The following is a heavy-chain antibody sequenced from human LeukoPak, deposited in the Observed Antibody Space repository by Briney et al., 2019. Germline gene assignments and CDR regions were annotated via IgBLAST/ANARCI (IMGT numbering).Heavy chain of an antibody. V-gene: IGHV3-33*01. CDR1: GFTFSSYG. D-gene: IGHD3-22*01. J-gene: IGHJ5*02. Sequence: PGGSLRLSCAASGFTFSSYGMHWVRQAPGKGLEWVAVIWYDGSNKYYADSVKGRFTISRDNSKNTLYLQMNSLRAEDTAVYYCATALDYYDISGPKLRWFDPWGEGTLVTVSS. CDR3: ATALDYYDISGPKLRWFDP. CDR2: IWYDGSNK.